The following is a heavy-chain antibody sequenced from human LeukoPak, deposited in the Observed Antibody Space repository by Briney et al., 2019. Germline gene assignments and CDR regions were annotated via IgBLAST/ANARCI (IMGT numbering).Heavy chain of an antibody. Sequence: GGSLRLSCAASGFTFSSNYMSWVRQAPGKGLEWVSVIYSGGSTYYADSVKGRFTISRDNSKNTLYLQMNSLRAEDTAVYYCARGTGVSIFRPMDVWGQGTTVTVSS. CDR2: IYSGGST. CDR1: GFTFSSNY. D-gene: IGHD3-3*01. J-gene: IGHJ6*02. V-gene: IGHV3-53*05. CDR3: ARGTGVSIFRPMDV.